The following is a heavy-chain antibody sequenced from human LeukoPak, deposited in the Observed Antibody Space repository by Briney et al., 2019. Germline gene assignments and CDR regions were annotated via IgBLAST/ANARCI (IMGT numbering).Heavy chain of an antibody. CDR1: GYTFTGYY. Sequence: GASVKVSCKASGYTFTGYYMHWVRQAPGQGLEWMGWINPNSGGTNYAQKFQGRVTMTRDTSISTAYMELSRLRSDDTAVYYCARGHYDFWSGYYTGQEAFDIWGQGTMVNVSS. CDR2: INPNSGGT. D-gene: IGHD3-3*01. V-gene: IGHV1-2*02. CDR3: ARGHYDFWSGYYTGQEAFDI. J-gene: IGHJ3*02.